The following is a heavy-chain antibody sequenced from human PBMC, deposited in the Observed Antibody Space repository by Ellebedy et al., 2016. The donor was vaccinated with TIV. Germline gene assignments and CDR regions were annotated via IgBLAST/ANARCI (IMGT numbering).Heavy chain of an antibody. V-gene: IGHV1-46*01. Sequence: ASVKVSCKASGYTFSSYYMHWVRQAPGQGLEWMGIINRSGDSTRYAQKFQGRVTMTRDTSTSTVYMELSSLRSEDTAVYYCARGPYCSGGSCYSGHGMDVWGQGTTVTVSS. D-gene: IGHD2-15*01. CDR2: INRSGDST. CDR1: GYTFSSYY. CDR3: ARGPYCSGGSCYSGHGMDV. J-gene: IGHJ6*02.